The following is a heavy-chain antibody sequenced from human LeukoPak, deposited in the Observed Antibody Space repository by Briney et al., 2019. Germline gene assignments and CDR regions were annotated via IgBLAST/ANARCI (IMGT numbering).Heavy chain of an antibody. D-gene: IGHD1-26*01. Sequence: SQTLSLTCTVSGGSISSGSYYWSWIRQPAGKGLEWIGRIYTSGSTNYNPSLKSRVTISVDTPKNQFSLKLSSVTAADTAVYYCASISGSYVSAFDIWGQGTMVTVSS. CDR2: IYTSGST. V-gene: IGHV4-61*02. CDR3: ASISGSYVSAFDI. CDR1: GGSISSGSYY. J-gene: IGHJ3*02.